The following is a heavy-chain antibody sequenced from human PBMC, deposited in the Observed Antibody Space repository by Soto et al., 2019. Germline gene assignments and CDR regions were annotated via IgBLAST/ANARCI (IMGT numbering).Heavy chain of an antibody. CDR1: GGTFSSYA. D-gene: IGHD6-13*01. Sequence: ASVKVSCKASGGTFSSYAISWVRQAPGQGLEWMGGIIPIFGTANYAQKFQGRVTITADESTSTAYMELSSLRSEDTAVYYCARDVAAAGRLCWFDPWGQGTLVTVSS. CDR2: IIPIFGTA. V-gene: IGHV1-69*13. CDR3: ARDVAAAGRLCWFDP. J-gene: IGHJ5*02.